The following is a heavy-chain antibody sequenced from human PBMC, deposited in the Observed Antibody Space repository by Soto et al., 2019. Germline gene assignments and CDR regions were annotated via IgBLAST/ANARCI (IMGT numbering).Heavy chain of an antibody. CDR2: ISYDGSNK. J-gene: IGHJ5*02. Sequence: PGGSLRLSCAASGFTFSSYAMHWVRQAPGKGLEWVAVISYDGSNKYYADSVKGRFTISRDNSKNTLHLQMNSLRAEDTAVYYCARDYYDSSGSDNWFDPWGQGTLVTVSS. CDR3: ARDYYDSSGSDNWFDP. V-gene: IGHV3-30-3*01. CDR1: GFTFSSYA. D-gene: IGHD3-22*01.